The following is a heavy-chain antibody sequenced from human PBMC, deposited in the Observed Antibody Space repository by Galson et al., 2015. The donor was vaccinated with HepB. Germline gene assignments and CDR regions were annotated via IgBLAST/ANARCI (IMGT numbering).Heavy chain of an antibody. D-gene: IGHD5-24*01. V-gene: IGHV3-30*03. Sequence: SLRLSCAASGFTFSSYGMHWVRQAPGKGLEWVAVISYDGSNKYYADSVKGRFTISRDNSKNTLYLQMNSLRAEDTAIYYCAREGATTNPFVNYYGVDVWGHGTTVTVSS. CDR2: ISYDGSNK. CDR1: GFTFSSYG. CDR3: AREGATTNPFVNYYGVDV. J-gene: IGHJ6*02.